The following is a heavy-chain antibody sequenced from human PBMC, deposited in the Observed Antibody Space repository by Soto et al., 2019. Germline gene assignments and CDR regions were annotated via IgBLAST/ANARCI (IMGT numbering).Heavy chain of an antibody. J-gene: IGHJ4*02. Sequence: QVPLVQSGAEMKKPGASVKVSCEISGYPFHKNGITWVRQAPGQGLEWVGRIGVYTGATTYAQKFQGRVTVTSDPSANTVNLELTWLRSYDTANYYFVTDWGSTVTVLLGHWGQGPMIAVSS. V-gene: IGHV1-18*01. CDR2: IGVYTGAT. CDR1: GYPFHKNG. D-gene: IGHD4-17*01. CDR3: VTDWGSTVTVLLGH.